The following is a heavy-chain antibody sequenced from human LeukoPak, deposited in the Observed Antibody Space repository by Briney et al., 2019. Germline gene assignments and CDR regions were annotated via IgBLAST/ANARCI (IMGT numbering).Heavy chain of an antibody. V-gene: IGHV1-2*02. Sequence: ASVKVSCKASGYTFTDYYMLWVRQAPGQGFEWMGWINPNDGDTNYAQKFQGRVTMTRDTSISTAHMEVSRLRSDDTAVYYCARANFLYCSSTTCLFDYWGQGTLVTGSS. D-gene: IGHD2-2*01. J-gene: IGHJ4*02. CDR2: INPNDGDT. CDR1: GYTFTDYY. CDR3: ARANFLYCSSTTCLFDY.